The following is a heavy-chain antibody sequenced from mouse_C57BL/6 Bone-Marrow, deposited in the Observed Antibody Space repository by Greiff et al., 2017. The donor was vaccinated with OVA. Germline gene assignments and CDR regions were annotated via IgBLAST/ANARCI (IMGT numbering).Heavy chain of an antibody. CDR1: GFSFTSYA. CDR2: IWTGGGT. V-gene: IGHV2-9-1*01. D-gene: IGHD3-3*01. J-gene: IGHJ1*03. Sequence: VKLMESGPGLVAPSPSLSITCTVSGFSFTSYAISWVRQPPGKGLEWLGVIWTGGGTNYNSALKSRLSISKDNSKRQVYSKMTGLQTGDTARDDCARKGDVGCFDVWGTGTTVTVSS. CDR3: ARKGDVGCFDV.